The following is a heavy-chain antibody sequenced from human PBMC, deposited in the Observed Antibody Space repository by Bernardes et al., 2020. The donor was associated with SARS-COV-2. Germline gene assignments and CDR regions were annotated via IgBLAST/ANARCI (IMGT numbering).Heavy chain of an antibody. CDR1: GFTFSSYA. J-gene: IGHJ4*02. V-gene: IGHV3-23*01. Sequence: GGSLRLSRAASGFTFSSYAMSWVRQAPGKGLEWVSAISGSGGSTYYADSVKGRFTISRDNSKNTLYLQMNSLRAEDTAVYYCAKAPCSGGSCYSSDYWGQGTLVTVSS. D-gene: IGHD2-15*01. CDR3: AKAPCSGGSCYSSDY. CDR2: ISGSGGST.